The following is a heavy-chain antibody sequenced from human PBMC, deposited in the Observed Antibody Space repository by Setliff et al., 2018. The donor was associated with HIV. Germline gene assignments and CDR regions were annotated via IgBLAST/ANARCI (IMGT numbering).Heavy chain of an antibody. CDR1: GGSISSSSYY. CDR2: IYFSGRT. V-gene: IGHV4-39*02. J-gene: IGHJ6*03. Sequence: SETLSLTCTVFGGSISSSSYYWGWIRQPPGKGLEWIGSIYFSGRTYYNPSLKSRVTMSVDTSKHQFSLNLNSVTAADTAVYYCARDKGYYYMDVWGKGITVTVSS. CDR3: ARDKGYYYMDV.